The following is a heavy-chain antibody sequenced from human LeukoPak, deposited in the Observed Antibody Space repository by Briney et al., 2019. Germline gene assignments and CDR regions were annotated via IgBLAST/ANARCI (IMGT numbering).Heavy chain of an antibody. D-gene: IGHD5-12*01. CDR1: GYTLTGYY. J-gene: IGHJ4*02. CDR3: AKNPYEYYFDY. Sequence: ASVKVSCKASGYTLTGYYMHWVRLAPGQGLGWMGWINPSSRDTNYAQKLQGRVTMTRDTSISTAYMELSRLRSDDTAVYYCAKNPYEYYFDYWCQGTLVTVSS. V-gene: IGHV1-2*02. CDR2: INPSSRDT.